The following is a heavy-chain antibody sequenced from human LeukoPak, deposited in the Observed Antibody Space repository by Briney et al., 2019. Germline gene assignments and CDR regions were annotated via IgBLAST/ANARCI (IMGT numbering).Heavy chain of an antibody. D-gene: IGHD2-15*01. J-gene: IGHJ4*02. Sequence: SETLSLTCTVSGASISGSSHYFWGWIRQTPGKGLEWIGSIYYSGITYYTPSLKSRLTSSVDTSRNQFSLKLSSVTAADTAVYYCARDLSNLFPLSWVVAATGGYYFDYWGQGTLVTVSS. CDR1: GASISGSSHYF. CDR3: ARDLSNLFPLSWVVAATGGYYFDY. CDR2: IYYSGIT. V-gene: IGHV4-39*07.